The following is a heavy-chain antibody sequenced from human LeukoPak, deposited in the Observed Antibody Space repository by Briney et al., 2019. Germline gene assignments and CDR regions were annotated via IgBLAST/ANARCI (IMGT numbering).Heavy chain of an antibody. CDR3: AKNVGYCSSTTCYKPFDY. CDR2: FSGRGGST. J-gene: IGHJ4*02. V-gene: IGHV3-23*01. CDR1: GFTFSDYA. D-gene: IGHD2-2*02. Sequence: GGSLRLSCAASGFTFSDYAMSWVRQAPGKGLEWVSAFSGRGGSTYYADSVKGRFTISRDNSKNTLYLQMNSLRDEDTAVYYCAKNVGYCSSTTCYKPFDYWGQGTLVTVSS.